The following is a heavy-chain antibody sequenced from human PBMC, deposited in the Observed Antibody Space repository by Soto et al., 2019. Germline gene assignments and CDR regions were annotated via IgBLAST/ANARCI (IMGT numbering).Heavy chain of an antibody. Sequence: QVQLVESGGGVVQPGRSLRLSCAASGFTFSSYGMHWVRQAPGKGLEWVAVIWYDGSNKYYADSVKGRFTISRDNSKNTLYLQMNSLRAEDPAVYYCARAQDYGDLIDYWGQGTLVTVSS. V-gene: IGHV3-33*01. D-gene: IGHD4-17*01. J-gene: IGHJ4*02. CDR1: GFTFSSYG. CDR3: ARAQDYGDLIDY. CDR2: IWYDGSNK.